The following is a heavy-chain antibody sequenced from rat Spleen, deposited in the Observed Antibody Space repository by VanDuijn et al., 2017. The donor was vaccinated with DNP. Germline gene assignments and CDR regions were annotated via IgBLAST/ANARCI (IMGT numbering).Heavy chain of an antibody. CDR2: LIYDGSNT. J-gene: IGHJ1*01. CDR3: ARTRYYDGYYQFFDY. V-gene: IGHV5-17*01. Sequence: EVQLVESGGGLVQPGRSLKLSCAASGFTFSDYAMAWVRQAPKKGLEWVAVLIYDGSNTHYRDSVKGRFTISRENAKSTLYLQMDSLRSDDTATYYCARTRYYDGYYQFFDYWGPGTMVTVSS. D-gene: IGHD1-12*03. CDR1: GFTFSDYA.